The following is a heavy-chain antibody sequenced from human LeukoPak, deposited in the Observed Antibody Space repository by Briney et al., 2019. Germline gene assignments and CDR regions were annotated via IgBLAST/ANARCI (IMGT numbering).Heavy chain of an antibody. CDR3: ARASYYDILTADDAFDI. V-gene: IGHV4-59*01. CDR2: IYYSGST. J-gene: IGHJ3*02. Sequence: EASETLSLTCTVSGGSISSYYWSWIRQPPGKGLEWIGYIYYSGSTNYNPSLKSRVTISVDTSKNQFSLKLSSVTAADTAVYYCARASYYDILTADDAFDIWGQGTMVTVSS. CDR1: GGSISSYY. D-gene: IGHD3-9*01.